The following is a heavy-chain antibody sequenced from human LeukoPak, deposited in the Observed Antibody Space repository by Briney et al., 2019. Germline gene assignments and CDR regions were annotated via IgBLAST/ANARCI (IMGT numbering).Heavy chain of an antibody. V-gene: IGHV3-7*05. Sequence: GGSLRLSCAASGFTFSTYWMSWVRQAPGRGLEWVANIKQDGSENSYVDSVKGRFTISRDNAKNSLFLQMNSLRAEDTAVYYCARIGHDYGDYFDYWGQGALVTVSS. D-gene: IGHD4-17*01. J-gene: IGHJ4*02. CDR3: ARIGHDYGDYFDY. CDR1: GFTFSTYW. CDR2: IKQDGSEN.